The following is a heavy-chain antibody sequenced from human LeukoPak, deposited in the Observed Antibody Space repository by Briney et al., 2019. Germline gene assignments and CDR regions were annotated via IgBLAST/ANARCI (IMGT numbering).Heavy chain of an antibody. D-gene: IGHD2-2*01. CDR3: ARGGCEFTSCYLFVY. Sequence: ASVKVSCKASGYTFTGYYMHWVRQAPGQGLEWMGWINPNSGGTNYAQKFQGRVTMTRDTSISTAYMELSRLRSDDTAVYYCARGGCEFTSCYLFVYWGQGTLVTVSS. J-gene: IGHJ4*02. CDR1: GYTFTGYY. V-gene: IGHV1-2*02. CDR2: INPNSGGT.